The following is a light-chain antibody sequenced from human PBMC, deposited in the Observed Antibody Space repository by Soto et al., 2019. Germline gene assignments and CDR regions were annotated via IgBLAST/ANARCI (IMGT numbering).Light chain of an antibody. CDR2: GAS. CDR1: QSVSSSY. Sequence: EIVLTQSPGTLSLSPGERATLSCRASQSVSSSYLAWYQQKPGQAPRLLIYGASSRATGIPDRFSGSGSGTGFTLTISRLEPEDFAVYYCQQYSSSPLTFGGGTKVEIK. J-gene: IGKJ4*01. CDR3: QQYSSSPLT. V-gene: IGKV3-20*01.